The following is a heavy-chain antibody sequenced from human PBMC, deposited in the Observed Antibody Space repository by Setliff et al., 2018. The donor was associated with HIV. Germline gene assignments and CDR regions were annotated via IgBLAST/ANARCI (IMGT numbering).Heavy chain of an antibody. CDR2: IRYDGSNE. CDR3: AKDYFSGYDFRYFFDY. D-gene: IGHD5-12*01. Sequence: GGSLRLSCTASGFTFGDYAMSWFRQAPGKGLEWMAFIRYDGSNEHYADSVKGRFTISRDNSKNTLALQMTSLRVEDTAAYYCAKDYFSGYDFRYFFDYWGQGALVTVSS. V-gene: IGHV3-30*02. CDR1: GFTFGDYA. J-gene: IGHJ4*02.